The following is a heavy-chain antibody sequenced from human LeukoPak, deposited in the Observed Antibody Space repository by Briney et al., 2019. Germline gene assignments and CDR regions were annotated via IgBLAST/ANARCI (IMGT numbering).Heavy chain of an antibody. D-gene: IGHD3-3*01. Sequence: SSLRVSCTASGYTFTLYAMNCGRQAPGHGGEWRGWINTNTGKPTYAQGSTGRFVFSLDTSVSTAYLQISSLKAEDTAVYYCARDFWSGYQHVYYYGMDVWGQGTTVTVSS. CDR2: INTNTGKP. CDR3: ARDFWSGYQHVYYYGMDV. CDR1: GYTFTLYA. V-gene: IGHV7-4-1*02. J-gene: IGHJ6*02.